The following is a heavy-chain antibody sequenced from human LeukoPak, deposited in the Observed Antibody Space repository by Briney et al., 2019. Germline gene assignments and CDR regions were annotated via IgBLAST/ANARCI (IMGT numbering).Heavy chain of an antibody. CDR3: TTILGLTMIRGVIVY. D-gene: IGHD3-10*01. V-gene: IGHV3-15*01. CDR2: IKSKGDGETI. J-gene: IGHJ4*02. Sequence: GGSLRLSCAASGFTFTNAWMSWLRQAPGKGLEWVGRIKSKGDGETIDNAAPVKGRFTMSRDDSKAALYLQMNSLKAEDTAVYYCTTILGLTMIRGVIVYWGQGALVTVSS. CDR1: GFTFTNAW.